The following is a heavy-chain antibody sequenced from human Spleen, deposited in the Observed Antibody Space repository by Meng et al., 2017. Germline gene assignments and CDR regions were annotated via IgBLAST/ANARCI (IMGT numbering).Heavy chain of an antibody. CDR2: ISGSGSTT. CDR1: GFGFSSYA. Sequence: FGHPGWSIRLPCVPAGFGFSSYAMSCVRQSPGKGLEWVSIISGSGSTTYYADSVRGRFTISRDNSMSTLYLQMNSLRAEDTAVYYCARDDFRDPFDYWGQGTLVTVSS. CDR3: ARDDFRDPFDY. J-gene: IGHJ4*02. V-gene: IGHV3-23*01. D-gene: IGHD4-17*01.